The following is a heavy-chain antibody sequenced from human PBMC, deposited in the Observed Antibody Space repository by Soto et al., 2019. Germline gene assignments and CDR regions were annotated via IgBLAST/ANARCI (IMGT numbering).Heavy chain of an antibody. CDR2: IYYSGCT. CDR1: GGSISSGDYY. D-gene: IGHD6-6*01. V-gene: IGHV4-30-4*01. Sequence: SETLSLTCTVSGGSISSGDYYWSWIRQPPGKGLEWIGYIYYSGCTYYNPSLKSRVTISVDTSKNQFSLKLSSVTAADTAVYYCARFIAARPGFYYYYGMDVWGQGTTVTVSS. CDR3: ARFIAARPGFYYYYGMDV. J-gene: IGHJ6*02.